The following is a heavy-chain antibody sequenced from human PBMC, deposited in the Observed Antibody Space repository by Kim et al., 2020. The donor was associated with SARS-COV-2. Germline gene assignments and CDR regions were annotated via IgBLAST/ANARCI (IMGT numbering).Heavy chain of an antibody. CDR1: GFTFNTYG. J-gene: IGHJ6*02. Sequence: GGSLRLSCSASGFTFNTYGMHWVRQAPGKGLEWVAVIWFDGSDKYYVDSVKGRFTISRDNSKDTLYLQMRSLRAEDTAVYYCARGPHYDSWSGYSDYYYGMDVWGQGTTVTVSS. CDR3: ARGPHYDSWSGYSDYYYGMDV. V-gene: IGHV3-33*01. CDR2: IWFDGSDK. D-gene: IGHD3-3*01.